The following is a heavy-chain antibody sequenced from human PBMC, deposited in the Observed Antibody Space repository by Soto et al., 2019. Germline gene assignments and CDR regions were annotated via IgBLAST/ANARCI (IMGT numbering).Heavy chain of an antibody. V-gene: IGHV1-69*01. CDR2: IIPIFGTA. J-gene: IGHJ5*02. CDR3: ARTAAGEEGLYNWFDP. D-gene: IGHD6-13*01. Sequence: QVQLVQSGAEVQKPGSSVKVSCKASGGTFSSYAISWVRQAPGQGHEWMGGIIPIFGTANYAQKFQGRVTITADESTSTAYMELSSLRSEDTAVYYCARTAAGEEGLYNWFDPWGQGTLVTVSS. CDR1: GGTFSSYA.